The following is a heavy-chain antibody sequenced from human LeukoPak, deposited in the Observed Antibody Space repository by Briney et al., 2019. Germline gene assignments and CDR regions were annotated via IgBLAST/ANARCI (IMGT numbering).Heavy chain of an antibody. CDR3: ERRDCSSTSCYGLDY. Sequence: WASVKVSCKASGGTFSSYAISWVRQAPGQGLEWMGGIIPIFGTANYAQKFQGRVTITTDESTSTAYMELSSLRSEDTAVYYCERRDCSSTSCYGLDYWGQGTLVTVSS. CDR2: IIPIFGTA. J-gene: IGHJ4*02. CDR1: GGTFSSYA. V-gene: IGHV1-69*05. D-gene: IGHD2-2*01.